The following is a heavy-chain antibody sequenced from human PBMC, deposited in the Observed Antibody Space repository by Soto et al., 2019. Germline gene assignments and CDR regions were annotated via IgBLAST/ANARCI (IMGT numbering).Heavy chain of an antibody. J-gene: IGHJ4*02. D-gene: IGHD1-1*01. Sequence: QVQLVQSGAEVKKPGASVKVSCKASGYTFTSYAMHWVRQAPGQRLEWMGWINAGNGNTKYSQKFQGRVTITRDTSASTAYMELSSLRSEDTAVYYCARRTADHQGSYFDYWGQGTLVTVSS. CDR3: ARRTADHQGSYFDY. CDR2: INAGNGNT. CDR1: GYTFTSYA. V-gene: IGHV1-3*01.